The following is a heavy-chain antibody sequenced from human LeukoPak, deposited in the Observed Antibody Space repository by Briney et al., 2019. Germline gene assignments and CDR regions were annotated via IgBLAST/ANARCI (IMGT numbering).Heavy chain of an antibody. CDR2: ISWNSGSI. Sequence: GGSLRLSCAASGFTFDDYAMHWVRQGPGKGLEWVSGISWNSGSIDYADSVKGRFTISRDNAKNSLYLQMNSLRAEDMALYYCAKDMSYGGYSGYDYWGQGTLVTVSS. CDR1: GFTFDDYA. CDR3: AKDMSYGGYSGYDY. J-gene: IGHJ4*02. V-gene: IGHV3-9*03. D-gene: IGHD5-12*01.